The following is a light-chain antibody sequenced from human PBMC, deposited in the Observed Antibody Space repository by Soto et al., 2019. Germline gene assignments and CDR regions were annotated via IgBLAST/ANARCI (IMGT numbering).Light chain of an antibody. CDR2: DAS. CDR3: QQRSDWPRT. V-gene: IGKV3-11*01. J-gene: IGKJ1*01. Sequence: EIVLTQSPATLSLSPGERGTLSCRASQSVSSYLAWYQQKPVQAPSLLMYDASNRATGIQARFSGSGSGSDFTLTLSSLEPEDFAVYYCQQRSDWPRTFCLGTKGEIK. CDR1: QSVSSY.